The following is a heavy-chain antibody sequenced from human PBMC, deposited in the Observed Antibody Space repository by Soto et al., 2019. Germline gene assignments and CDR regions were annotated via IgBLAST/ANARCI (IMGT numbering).Heavy chain of an antibody. CDR1: GYTFTGYY. D-gene: IGHD2-2*01. CDR2: INPNSGGT. V-gene: IGHV1-2*04. Sequence: ASVKVSCKASGYTFTGYYMHWVRQAPGQGLEWMGWINPNSGGTNYAQKFQGWVTMTRDTSISTAYMELSRLRSDDTAVYYCARGVVQVYYYGTDVWGQGTTVTVSS. CDR3: ARGVVQVYYYGTDV. J-gene: IGHJ6*02.